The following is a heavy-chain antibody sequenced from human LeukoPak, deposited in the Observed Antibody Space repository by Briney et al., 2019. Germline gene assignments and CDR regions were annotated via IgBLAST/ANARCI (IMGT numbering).Heavy chain of an antibody. V-gene: IGHV3-23*01. J-gene: IGHJ4*02. Sequence: GGSLRLSCAASGFTFATYAMGWVRQAPGKGLEWVAALSGSGISTYYADPVKGRFTISRDNSENTLRLQMTGLKAEDTAFYFRAKGRGTGTYYYDYWGRGTLVTVSS. D-gene: IGHD3/OR15-3a*01. CDR1: GFTFATYA. CDR3: AKGRGTGTYYYDY. CDR2: LSGSGIST.